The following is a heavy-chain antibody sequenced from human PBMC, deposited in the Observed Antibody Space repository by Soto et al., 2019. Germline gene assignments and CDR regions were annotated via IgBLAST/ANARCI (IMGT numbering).Heavy chain of an antibody. CDR2: INRDSSVI. J-gene: IGHJ4*02. CDR1: GFSFSDFS. CDR3: ARDCAGTCWFAD. Sequence: EVQLVESGGGKVQPGGSLRLYCAGSGFSFSDFSMNWVRQAPGKGLEWISYINRDSSVIMYADSLRGRVTISRDNAKNALFLQINRLRVEDTAVYYCARDCAGTCWFADWGPGIPVTVSS. V-gene: IGHV3-48*01. D-gene: IGHD2-15*01.